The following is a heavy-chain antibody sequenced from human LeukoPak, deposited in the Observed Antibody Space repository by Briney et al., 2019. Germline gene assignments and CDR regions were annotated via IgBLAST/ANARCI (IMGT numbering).Heavy chain of an antibody. CDR3: ARSTAVYNWFDP. D-gene: IGHD6-19*01. CDR2: IYYSGST. CDR1: GCSISSYY. J-gene: IGHJ5*02. V-gene: IGHV4-59*01. Sequence: PSETLSLTCTVSGCSISSYYWSWIRQPPGKGLEGIGYIYYSGSTNYNPSLKSRVTISVDTSKNQFSLKLSSVTAADTAVYYCARSTAVYNWFDPWGQGTLVTVSS.